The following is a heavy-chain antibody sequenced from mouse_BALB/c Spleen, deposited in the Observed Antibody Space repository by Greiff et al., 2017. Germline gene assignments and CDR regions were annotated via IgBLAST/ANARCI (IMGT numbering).Heavy chain of an antibody. V-gene: IGHV1-26*01. CDR3: ARHYYGSSYSLPYFDV. D-gene: IGHD1-1*01. CDR2: INPNNGDT. CDR1: GYTFTDYY. Sequence: EVKLQESGPELVKPGASVKMSCKASGYTFTDYYMKWVKQSHGKSLEWIGDINPNNGDTFYNQKFKGKATLTVDKSSSTAYMQLNSLTSEDSAVYYCARHYYGSSYSLPYFDVWGAGTTVTVSS. J-gene: IGHJ1*01.